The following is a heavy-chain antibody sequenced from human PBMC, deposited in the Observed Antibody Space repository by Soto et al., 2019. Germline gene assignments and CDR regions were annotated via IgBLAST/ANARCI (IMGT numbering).Heavy chain of an antibody. CDR3: ARGTVTGSEYNYYYYGMDV. D-gene: IGHD1-1*01. Sequence: GASVKVSCKASGYTFIRYGITWVRQAPGQGLEWMGWISPYNDYTNYAQKLQGRVKLTADESTRTAYMELSTLRSEDTAVYYCARGTVTGSEYNYYYYGMDVWGQGTTVTVSS. CDR1: GYTFIRYG. V-gene: IGHV1-18*01. J-gene: IGHJ6*02. CDR2: ISPYNDYT.